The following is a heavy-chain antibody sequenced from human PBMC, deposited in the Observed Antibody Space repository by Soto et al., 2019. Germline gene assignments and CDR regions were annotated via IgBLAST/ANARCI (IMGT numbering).Heavy chain of an antibody. CDR1: GGSISSSSYY. Sequence: PSETLSLTCTVSGGSISSSSYYWGWIRQPPGKGLEWIGSIYYSGSTYYNPSLKSRVTISADTSKNQFSLKLSSVTAADTAVYYCARRSDCSGGSCYEWFDPWGQGTLVTVYS. CDR3: ARRSDCSGGSCYEWFDP. J-gene: IGHJ5*02. CDR2: IYYSGST. D-gene: IGHD2-15*01. V-gene: IGHV4-39*01.